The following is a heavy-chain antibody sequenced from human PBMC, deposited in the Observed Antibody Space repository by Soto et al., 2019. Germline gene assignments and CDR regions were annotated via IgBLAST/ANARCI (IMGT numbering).Heavy chain of an antibody. J-gene: IGHJ4*02. CDR3: ARGLGIASAGLDY. Sequence: ASVKVSCKPSGYTFSSYHMQWVRQAPGQGLEWMGEINPSGGSTSYAQNFQGRVTMTRDTSTTTLYMELSSLRSEDTAVYYCARGLGIASAGLDYWGQGTLVTSPQ. CDR2: INPSGGST. CDR1: GYTFSSYH. V-gene: IGHV1-46*03. D-gene: IGHD6-13*01.